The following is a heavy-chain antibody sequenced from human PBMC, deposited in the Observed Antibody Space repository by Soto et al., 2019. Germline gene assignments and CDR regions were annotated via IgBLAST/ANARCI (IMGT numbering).Heavy chain of an antibody. Sequence: EVQLVESGGGLVQPGGSLRLSCAASGFIFSSYWMTWVRQAPGKGLEWVANIKQDGSEKYYVDSVEGRFTISRDNAENSVYLQMNSLRVEDTAVYYCARSSLEMAYWGQGTLVIVSS. CDR1: GFIFSSYW. CDR2: IKQDGSEK. V-gene: IGHV3-7*04. D-gene: IGHD3-10*01. J-gene: IGHJ4*02. CDR3: ARSSLEMAY.